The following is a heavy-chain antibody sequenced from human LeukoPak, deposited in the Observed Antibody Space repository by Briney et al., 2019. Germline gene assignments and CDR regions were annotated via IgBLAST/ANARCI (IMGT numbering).Heavy chain of an antibody. CDR3: ARLDNSGPYYYYGMDV. CDR1: GGSMRRYY. V-gene: IGHV4-59*08. D-gene: IGHD3-10*01. CDR2: SYYSGGT. J-gene: IGHJ6*02. Sequence: SETLSLTCTVSGGSMRRYYWSWVRQPPGKGLEWIGYSYYSGGTDYNPSLESRVTISVDTSKNQFSLRLSPVTAADTAVYYCARLDNSGPYYYYGMDVWGPGTTVTVSS.